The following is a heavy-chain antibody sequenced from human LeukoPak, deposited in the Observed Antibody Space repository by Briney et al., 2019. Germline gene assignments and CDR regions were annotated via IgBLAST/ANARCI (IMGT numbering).Heavy chain of an antibody. V-gene: IGHV4-59*08. Sequence: SETLSLTCTVSGGSISSYYWSWIRQPPGKGLEWIGYIYYSGSTNYNPSLKSRVTISVDTSKNQFSLKLSSVTAADTAVYYCARTRQGSNTFDLWGQGTMVTVSS. CDR1: GGSISSYY. D-gene: IGHD3-10*01. J-gene: IGHJ3*01. CDR2: IYYSGST. CDR3: ARTRQGSNTFDL.